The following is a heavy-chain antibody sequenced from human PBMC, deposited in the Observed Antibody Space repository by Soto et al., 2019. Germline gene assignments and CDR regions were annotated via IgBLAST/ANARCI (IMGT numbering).Heavy chain of an antibody. J-gene: IGHJ4*02. CDR1: GDSITSSSYY. CDR3: ARWTTNSSYGGWVGY. CDR2: IYYSGRT. D-gene: IGHD4-17*01. V-gene: IGHV4-39*02. Sequence: PSETLSLTCTVSGDSITSSSYYWGWIRQPPGKGLEWIGSIYYSGRTYYNPSLKSRLTMSVDTSMSHFSLRLTSMTAADTAVYYCARWTTNSSYGGWVGYWGQGTLVTVSS.